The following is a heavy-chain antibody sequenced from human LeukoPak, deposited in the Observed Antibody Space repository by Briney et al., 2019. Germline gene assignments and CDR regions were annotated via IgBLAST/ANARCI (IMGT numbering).Heavy chain of an antibody. J-gene: IGHJ5*02. CDR3: ARHPRWGWFDP. CDR1: GGSISSYY. CDR2: IYYSGST. Sequence: SETLSLTCTVSGGSISSYYWSWIRQPPGRGLEWIGYIYYSGSTNYNPSLKSRVTISVDTSKNQFSLKLSSVTAADTAVYYCARHPRWGWFDPWGQGTLVTVSS. V-gene: IGHV4-59*08. D-gene: IGHD4-23*01.